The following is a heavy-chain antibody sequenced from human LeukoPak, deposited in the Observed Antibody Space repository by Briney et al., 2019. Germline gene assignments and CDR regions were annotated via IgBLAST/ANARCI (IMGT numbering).Heavy chain of an antibody. CDR3: ARRRPRDGFDM. Sequence: SETLSLTCTVSGGSISNYYWSWIRQPPGKGLEWIAYIYSSGGTNYNPSLKSRISISVDTSRSQFSLKLSPVTAADTAVYYCARRRPRDGFDMWGQGTMVTVSS. CDR1: GGSISNYY. CDR2: IYSSGGT. D-gene: IGHD6-6*01. J-gene: IGHJ3*02. V-gene: IGHV4-4*09.